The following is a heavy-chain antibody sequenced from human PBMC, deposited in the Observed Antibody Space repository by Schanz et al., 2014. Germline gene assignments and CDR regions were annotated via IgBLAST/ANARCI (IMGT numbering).Heavy chain of an antibody. Sequence: VQLLESGGGVVQPGRSLRLSCGASGFTFSDYGTHWVRQAPGKGLEWVAFISYDGSFEDYLDSVKGRFTISRDNSKNTLYLQMSSLRGEDTAVYYCAKDLEPQCGGDCPLTWGQGTLVTVSS. D-gene: IGHD2-21*02. CDR1: GFTFSDYG. V-gene: IGHV3-30*18. CDR2: ISYDGSFE. J-gene: IGHJ4*02. CDR3: AKDLEPQCGGDCPLT.